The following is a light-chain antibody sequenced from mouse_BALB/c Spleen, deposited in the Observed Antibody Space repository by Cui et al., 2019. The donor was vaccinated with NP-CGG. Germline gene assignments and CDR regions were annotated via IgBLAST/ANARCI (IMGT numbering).Light chain of an antibody. V-gene: IGLV1*01. CDR3: ALWYSNHWV. Sequence: QTVVTQESALTTSPGETVTLTCRSSTGAVTTSNYANWVQEKSDHLFTGLIGGTNNRAPGVPARFSGSLIGDEAALTITGAQTEDEAIYFCALWYSNHWVFGGGTKLTVL. CDR2: GTN. CDR1: TGAVTTSNY. J-gene: IGLJ1*01.